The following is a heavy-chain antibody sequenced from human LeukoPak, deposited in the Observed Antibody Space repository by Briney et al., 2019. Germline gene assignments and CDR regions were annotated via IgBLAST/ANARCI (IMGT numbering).Heavy chain of an antibody. Sequence: KTSETLSLTCTVSGGSISSYYWSWIRQPPGKGLEWIGYIYYSGSTNYNPTLKSRVTISVDTSKNQFSLKLSSVTAADTAVYYCASGRPESVPDAFDIWGQGTMVTVSS. J-gene: IGHJ3*02. CDR2: IYYSGST. CDR1: GGSISSYY. V-gene: IGHV4-59*01. CDR3: ASGRPESVPDAFDI.